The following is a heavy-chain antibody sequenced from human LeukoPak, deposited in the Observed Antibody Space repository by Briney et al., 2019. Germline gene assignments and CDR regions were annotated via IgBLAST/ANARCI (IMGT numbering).Heavy chain of an antibody. CDR2: FYYSGST. Sequence: NPSETLSLTCTVVSGGSISSSNDYWGWIRQPPGKGLEWIGSFYYSGSTYYNPSLKSRVTISADTSKNQFSLKLSSVTAADTAVYYCARLWRAAIDYGGQGILVTVSS. CDR1: GGSISSSNDY. CDR3: ARLWRAAIDY. J-gene: IGHJ4*02. D-gene: IGHD1-1*01. V-gene: IGHV4-39*01.